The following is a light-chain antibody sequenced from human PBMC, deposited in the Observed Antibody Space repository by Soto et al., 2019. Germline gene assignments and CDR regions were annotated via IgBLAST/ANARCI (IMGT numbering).Light chain of an antibody. CDR3: QAYYRSLGGLV. V-gene: IGLV1-40*01. CDR2: TNT. CDR1: SSNIGAGYA. Sequence: QSVLTQPPSVSGAPGQRVTISCTGSSSNIGAGYAVHWYQQVPGTVPKLLIYTNTYRPSGVPDRFSGSKSGTSASLAITGLQAEDEADYYCQAYYRSLGGLVFGGGTKLIVL. J-gene: IGLJ2*01.